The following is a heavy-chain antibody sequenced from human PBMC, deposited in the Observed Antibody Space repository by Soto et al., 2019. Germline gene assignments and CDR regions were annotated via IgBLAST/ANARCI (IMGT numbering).Heavy chain of an antibody. Sequence: GASVKVSCKASGYTFTGYYMHWVRQAPGQGLEWMGWINPNSGGTNYAQKFQGWVTMTRDTSISTAYMELSRLRSDDTAVYYCAGRNCSSTSCYGGFDPWGQGTLGTVS. D-gene: IGHD2-2*01. CDR2: INPNSGGT. V-gene: IGHV1-2*04. J-gene: IGHJ5*02. CDR1: GYTFTGYY. CDR3: AGRNCSSTSCYGGFDP.